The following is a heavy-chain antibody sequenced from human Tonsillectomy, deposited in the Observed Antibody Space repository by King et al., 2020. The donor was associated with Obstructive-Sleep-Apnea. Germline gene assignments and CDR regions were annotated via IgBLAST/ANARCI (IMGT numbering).Heavy chain of an antibody. CDR1: GFTFSSYA. Sequence: VQLVESGGCLVQPGGSLRLSCAASGFTFSSYAMSWVRQAPGKGLEWVSAISGSGGRKYYAGFVKGRFTISRDNSKNTLYLQMNSLRAEDTALYYCAKDRTGSSHWGQGTLVTVSS. V-gene: IGHV3-23*04. CDR3: AKDRTGSSH. D-gene: IGHD2-15*01. CDR2: ISGSGGRK. J-gene: IGHJ4*02.